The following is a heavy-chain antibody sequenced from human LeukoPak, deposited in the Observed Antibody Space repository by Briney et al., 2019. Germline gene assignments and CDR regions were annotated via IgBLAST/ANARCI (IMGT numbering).Heavy chain of an antibody. D-gene: IGHD3-3*01. CDR2: INPNSGGT. V-gene: IGHV1-2*02. J-gene: IGHJ4*02. Sequence: ASVKVSCKASGYTFTGYYMHWVRQAPGQGLGWMGWINPNSGGTNYAQKFQGRVTMTRDTSISTAYMELSRLRSDDTAVYYCARDTIYDFWSGYHDYWGQGTLVTVSS. CDR3: ARDTIYDFWSGYHDY. CDR1: GYTFTGYY.